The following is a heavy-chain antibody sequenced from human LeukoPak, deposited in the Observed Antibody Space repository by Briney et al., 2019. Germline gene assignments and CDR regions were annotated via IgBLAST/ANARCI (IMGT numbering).Heavy chain of an antibody. J-gene: IGHJ5*02. CDR1: GGSISSGDYY. Sequence: SQTLSLTCTVSGGSISSGDYYWSWIRQPPGKGLEWIGYIYYSRSTYYNPSLKSRVTISVDTSKNQFSLKLSSVTAADTAVYYCAYSSGWYWFDPWGQGTLVTVSS. CDR3: AYSSGWYWFDP. CDR2: IYYSRST. V-gene: IGHV4-30-4*01. D-gene: IGHD6-19*01.